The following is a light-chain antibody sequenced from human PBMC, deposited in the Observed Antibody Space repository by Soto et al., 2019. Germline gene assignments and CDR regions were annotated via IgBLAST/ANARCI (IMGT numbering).Light chain of an antibody. Sequence: QSALTQPASVSGSPGQSITISCTGTSSDVGGYNYVSWYQHHAGKAPRLMIYASSNRPSEVSHRFSGSRSGNTASLTISGLQAEDEADYYCSSYTSGTTLYVFGTGTKLTVL. CDR3: SSYTSGTTLYV. CDR2: ASS. CDR1: SSDVGGYNY. V-gene: IGLV2-14*01. J-gene: IGLJ1*01.